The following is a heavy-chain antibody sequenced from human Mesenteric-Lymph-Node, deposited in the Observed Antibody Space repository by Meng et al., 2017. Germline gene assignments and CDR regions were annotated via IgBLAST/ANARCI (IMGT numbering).Heavy chain of an antibody. CDR3: ARDGHLLLWFGASIGWFDP. D-gene: IGHD3-10*01. V-gene: IGHV4-34*01. Sequence: VPRKQGGARLLKPSETPSRTCAAYGGSLSGYYWSWIRQPPGKGLEWIGEINHSGSTNYNPSLKSRVTISVDTSKNQFSLKLSSVTAADTAVYYCARDGHLLLWFGASIGWFDPWGQGTLVTVSS. CDR1: GGSLSGYY. J-gene: IGHJ5*02. CDR2: INHSGST.